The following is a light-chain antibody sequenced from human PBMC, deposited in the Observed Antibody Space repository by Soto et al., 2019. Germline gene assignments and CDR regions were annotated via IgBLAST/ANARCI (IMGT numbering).Light chain of an antibody. V-gene: IGKV3-20*01. CDR1: QSISTTS. J-gene: IGKJ1*01. Sequence: EIVLTQSPGTLSLSPGERATLSCRASQSISTTSLTWYQQRPGQPPRLLIYGASNRATDIADRFNGSGSGTDFTLTISGVEPEDFAVYYCQQFATSPRTFGQGTRVEIK. CDR2: GAS. CDR3: QQFATSPRT.